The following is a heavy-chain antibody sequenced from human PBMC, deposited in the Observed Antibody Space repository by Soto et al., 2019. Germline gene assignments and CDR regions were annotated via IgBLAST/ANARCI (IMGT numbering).Heavy chain of an antibody. J-gene: IGHJ4*02. CDR1: GFTFSSYA. V-gene: IGHV3-23*01. D-gene: IGHD6-13*01. CDR3: ANIQQLVPFNY. CDR2: ISGSGGST. Sequence: GSLRLSCAASGFTFSSYAMSWVRQAPGKGLEWVSAISGSGGSTYYADSVKGRFTISRDNSKNTLYLQMNSLRAEDTAVYYCANIQQLVPFNYWGQGTLVTVSS.